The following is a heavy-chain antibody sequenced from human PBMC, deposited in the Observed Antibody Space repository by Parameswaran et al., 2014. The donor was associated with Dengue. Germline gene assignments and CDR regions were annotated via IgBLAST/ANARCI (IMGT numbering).Heavy chain of an antibody. CDR3: ARHSDYFYFDY. D-gene: IGHD2/OR15-2a*01. J-gene: IGHJ4*02. Sequence: WIRQPHGKGLEWIGSIYYSGSTYYNPSLKSRVTISVDTSKNQFSLKLSSVTAADTAVYYCARHSDYFYFDYWGQGTLVTVSS. CDR2: IYYSGST. V-gene: IGHV4-39*01.